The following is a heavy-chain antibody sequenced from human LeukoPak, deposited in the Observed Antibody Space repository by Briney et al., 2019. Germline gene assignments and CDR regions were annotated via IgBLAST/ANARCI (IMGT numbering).Heavy chain of an antibody. CDR1: GGSFSGYY. CDR3: ARQNFVVVTAIRIFDC. Sequence: SETLSLTCAVYGGSFSGYYWSWIRDPTGKGLEWIGEINHSGSTNYNPSLKRRVTISVDSSKSQFSLKLTSVTDADTAVYYCARQNFVVVTAIRIFDCWGQGTLVTVCS. CDR2: INHSGST. V-gene: IGHV4-34*01. J-gene: IGHJ4*02. D-gene: IGHD2-21*02.